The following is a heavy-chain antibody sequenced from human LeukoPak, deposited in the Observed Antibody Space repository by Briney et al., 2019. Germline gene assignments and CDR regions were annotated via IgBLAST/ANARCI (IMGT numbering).Heavy chain of an antibody. V-gene: IGHV2-70*11. D-gene: IGHD6-19*01. CDR1: GFSLRTSGMC. CDR2: IGWDDDK. J-gene: IGHJ4*02. CDR3: ARSETGYSSGWTFDS. Sequence: SGPALVKPTQTLTLTCTVSGFSLRTSGMCVSWIRQAPGKALEWLARIGWDDDKYYSISLKTRLTISKDTSKNQVVVTMTNMDAVDTATYYCARSETGYSSGWTFDSWGQGTLVTVSS.